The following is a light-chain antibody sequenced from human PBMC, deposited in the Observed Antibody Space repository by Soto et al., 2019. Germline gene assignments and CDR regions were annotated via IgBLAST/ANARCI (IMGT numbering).Light chain of an antibody. J-gene: IGLJ1*01. CDR1: SRDVGRYNY. CDR2: DVS. Sequence: QSALAQPAAVSGSPGQSITISCTGTSRDVGRYNYVSWFQQHPGKAPKLMIFDVSNWPSGVSDRFSGSKSGNTASLTISGLQAEDEADYYCSSFTSSSTFVFGTGTKLTVL. CDR3: SSFTSSSTFV. V-gene: IGLV2-14*01.